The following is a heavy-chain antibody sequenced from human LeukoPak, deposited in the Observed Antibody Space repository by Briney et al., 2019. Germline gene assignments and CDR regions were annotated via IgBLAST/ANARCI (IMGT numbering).Heavy chain of an antibody. D-gene: IGHD1-26*01. CDR1: GFTFSSYG. V-gene: IGHV3-33*01. J-gene: IGHJ4*02. CDR2: IWYDGSNK. CDR3: ARAPTSYYYFDY. Sequence: PGRSLRLSCAASGFTFSSYGMHWVRQAPGKGLEWVAVIWYDGSNKYYADSVKGRFTISRDNSKNTLYPQMNSLRAEDTAVYYCARAPTSYYYFDYWGQGTLVTVSS.